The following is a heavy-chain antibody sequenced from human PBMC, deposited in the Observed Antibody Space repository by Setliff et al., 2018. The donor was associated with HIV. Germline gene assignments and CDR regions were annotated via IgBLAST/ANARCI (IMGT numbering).Heavy chain of an antibody. CDR1: GYSFTSYI. V-gene: IGHV1-46*01. CDR2: VYPGDASI. D-gene: IGHD5-12*01. J-gene: IGHJ4*02. CDR3: ARDWRSGYDLNFDY. Sequence: ASVKVSCKASGYSFTSYIIHWVRQAPGQGLEWVGRVYPGDASIHYAQKFLGRFTISRDNAKNSLYLQMNSLRAEDTAIYYCARDWRSGYDLNFDYWGQGTLVTVSS.